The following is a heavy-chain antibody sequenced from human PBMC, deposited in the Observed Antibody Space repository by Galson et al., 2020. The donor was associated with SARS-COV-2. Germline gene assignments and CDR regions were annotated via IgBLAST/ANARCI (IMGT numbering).Heavy chain of an antibody. CDR3: ASNRGYSGYDLPSPLDY. D-gene: IGHD5-12*01. Sequence: GESLKISCAASGFTFSSYSMHWVRQAPGKGLEWVSSISSSSSYIYYADSVKGRFTISRDNAKNSLYLQMNSLRAEDTAVYYCASNRGYSGYDLPSPLDYWGQGTLVTVSS. J-gene: IGHJ4*02. CDR2: ISSSSSYI. CDR1: GFTFSSYS. V-gene: IGHV3-21*01.